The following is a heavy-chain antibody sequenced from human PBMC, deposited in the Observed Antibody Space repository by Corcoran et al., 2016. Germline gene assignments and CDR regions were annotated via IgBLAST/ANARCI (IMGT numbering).Heavy chain of an antibody. J-gene: IGHJ4*02. Sequence: QLVESGGGLVQPGGSLRLSCAVSGFTASGSTFSRSWMSWVRQAPGKGLEWVANIKEDGSDQKYVDSVKGRFTISRDNAKNSLFLQMKSLRAEDTAVYYCARDQLSTSEFDPFDYWGQGVLVTVSS. V-gene: IGHV3-7*03. CDR2: IKEDGSDQ. CDR3: ARDQLSTSEFDPFDY. D-gene: IGHD5-12*01. CDR1: GSTFSRSW.